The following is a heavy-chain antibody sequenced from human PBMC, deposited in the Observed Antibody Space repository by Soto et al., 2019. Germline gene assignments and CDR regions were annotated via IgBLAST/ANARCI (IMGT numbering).Heavy chain of an antibody. D-gene: IGHD1-26*01. CDR2: ISPYNNNT. CDR1: GYTFTRDG. Sequence: QVQLVQSGLEVKKPGASVKVSCKTSGYTFTRDGLSWVRQAPGQGLEWMGWISPYNNNTKYAQSFQGRVTMTTDTSTNTAYMELRSLTSADTAVYYCARDRIGLRIPYFGSQYFDSWGQGTLVTVSS. V-gene: IGHV1-18*04. J-gene: IGHJ4*02. CDR3: ARDRIGLRIPYFGSQYFDS.